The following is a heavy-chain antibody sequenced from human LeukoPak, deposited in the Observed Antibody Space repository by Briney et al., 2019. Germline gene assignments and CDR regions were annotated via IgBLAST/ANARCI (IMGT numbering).Heavy chain of an antibody. CDR2: ISYDGSNK. CDR3: AKGSIVGARGLGDY. J-gene: IGHJ4*02. CDR1: GFTFSNYG. Sequence: GGSLRLSCAASGFTFSNYGVHWVRQAPGKGLEWVAVISYDGSNKYFADSVKGRFTISRDNSKNTLYLQMNSLRPEDTAVYYCAKGSIVGARGLGDYWGQGTLVTVSS. D-gene: IGHD1-26*01. V-gene: IGHV3-30*18.